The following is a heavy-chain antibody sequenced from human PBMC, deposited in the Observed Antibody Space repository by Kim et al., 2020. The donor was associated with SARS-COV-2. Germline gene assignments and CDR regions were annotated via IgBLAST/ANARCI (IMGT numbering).Heavy chain of an antibody. CDR1: GGSISSYY. CDR2: IYTSGST. J-gene: IGHJ2*01. V-gene: IGHV4-4*07. D-gene: IGHD6-6*01. Sequence: SETLSLTCTVSGGSISSYYWSWIRQPAGKGLEWIGRIYTSGSTNYNPSLKSRVTMSVDTSKNQFSLKLSSVTAADTAVYYCARDRRLWYSSSYGLYFDLWGRGTLVTVSS. CDR3: ARDRRLWYSSSYGLYFDL.